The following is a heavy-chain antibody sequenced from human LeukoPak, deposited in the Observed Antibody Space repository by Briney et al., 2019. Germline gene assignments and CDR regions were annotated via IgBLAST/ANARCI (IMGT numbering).Heavy chain of an antibody. Sequence: GGSLRLSCAASGFTFSSSGMSWVRQAPGKGLEWVSAISGSGGSTYYADSVKGRFTISRDNSKNTLYLQVDSLRAEDTAVYYCAKRSPYDDYAAYFDYWGQGTLVTVSS. CDR1: GFTFSSSG. V-gene: IGHV3-23*01. J-gene: IGHJ4*02. CDR2: ISGSGGST. CDR3: AKRSPYDDYAAYFDY. D-gene: IGHD4-17*01.